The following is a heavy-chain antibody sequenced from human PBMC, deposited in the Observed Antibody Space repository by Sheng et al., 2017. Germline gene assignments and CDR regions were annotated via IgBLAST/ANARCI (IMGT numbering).Heavy chain of an antibody. CDR1: GGSISSYY. CDR3: AREGSGYDDYWYFDL. D-gene: IGHD5-12*01. Sequence: QVQLQESGPGLVKPSETLSLTCTVSGGSISSYYWSWIRQPPGKGLEWIGYIYYSGSTNYNPSLKSRVTISVDTSKNQFSLKLSSVTAADTAVYYCAREGSGYDDYWYFDLWGRGTLVTVSS. J-gene: IGHJ2*01. CDR2: IYYSGST. V-gene: IGHV4-59*01.